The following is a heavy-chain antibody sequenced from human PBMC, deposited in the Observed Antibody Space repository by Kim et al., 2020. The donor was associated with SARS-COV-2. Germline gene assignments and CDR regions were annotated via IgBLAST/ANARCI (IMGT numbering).Heavy chain of an antibody. CDR1: GYTFTSYG. Sequence: ASVKVSCKASGYTFTSYGISWVRQAPGQGLEWMGWISAYNGNTNYAQKLQGRVTMTTDTSTSTAYMELRSLRSDDTAVYYCARLNYYDSSGSFDYWGQGTLVTVSS. CDR2: ISAYNGNT. CDR3: ARLNYYDSSGSFDY. V-gene: IGHV1-18*01. J-gene: IGHJ4*02. D-gene: IGHD3-22*01.